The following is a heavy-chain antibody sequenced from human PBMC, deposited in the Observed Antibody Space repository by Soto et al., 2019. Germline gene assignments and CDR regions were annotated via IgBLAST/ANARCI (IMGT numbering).Heavy chain of an antibody. Sequence: EVQLLESGGGLVRPGGSLRLSCAASGFTFYNYAMNWVRQAPGKGLEWVSTISGGGDGTYYADSVKGRFTISRDNYRNTVYLQRNSLRAEDTAVYYCAKKGLGSLATYCTTGDCHYAFDVWGQGTLVTVSS. CDR2: ISGGGDGT. D-gene: IGHD2-8*01. J-gene: IGHJ3*01. V-gene: IGHV3-23*01. CDR1: GFTFYNYA. CDR3: AKKGLGSLATYCTTGDCHYAFDV.